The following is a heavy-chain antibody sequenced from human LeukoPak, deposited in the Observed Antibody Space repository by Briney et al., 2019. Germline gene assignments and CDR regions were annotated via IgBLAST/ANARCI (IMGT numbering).Heavy chain of an antibody. CDR1: GFTFSSYS. Sequence: PGGSLRLSCAASGFTFSSYSMNWVRQAPGKGLEWVSSISSSSSYIYYADSVKGRFTISRDNAKNTLYLQVNSLRAEDTAVYYCARDRAYYYMDVWGKGTTVTVSS. V-gene: IGHV3-21*01. J-gene: IGHJ6*03. CDR2: ISSSSSYI. CDR3: ARDRAYYYMDV. D-gene: IGHD3-10*01.